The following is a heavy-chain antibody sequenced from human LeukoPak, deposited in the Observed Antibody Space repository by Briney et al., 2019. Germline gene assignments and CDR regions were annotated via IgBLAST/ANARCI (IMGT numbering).Heavy chain of an antibody. CDR2: ISYHGTNK. J-gene: IGHJ6*03. Sequence: GGSLRLSCAASGFTFSSYGMHWVRQAPGKGLEWVAVISYHGTNKYYADSVKGRFTISRDNSKNTLYLQMNSLRAEDTAVYYCASARSYYYYMDVWGKGTTVTISS. V-gene: IGHV3-30*03. CDR3: ASARSYYYYMDV. CDR1: GFTFSSYG.